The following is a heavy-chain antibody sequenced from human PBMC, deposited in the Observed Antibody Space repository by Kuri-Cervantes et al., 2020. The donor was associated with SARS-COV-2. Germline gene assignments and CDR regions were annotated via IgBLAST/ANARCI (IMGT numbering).Heavy chain of an antibody. Sequence: GGSLRLSCAASEFSFSGHWILWFPQAPGKGLVWVSRINPDGSYTNNADSVKGRFTNSRDNAKNMLFLQMNSLRAGDTAVDYCVIDGDHGNFAYWGQGTLVTVSS. J-gene: IGHJ4*02. D-gene: IGHD7-27*01. V-gene: IGHV3-74*01. CDR2: INPDGSYT. CDR1: EFSFSGHW. CDR3: VIDGDHGNFAY.